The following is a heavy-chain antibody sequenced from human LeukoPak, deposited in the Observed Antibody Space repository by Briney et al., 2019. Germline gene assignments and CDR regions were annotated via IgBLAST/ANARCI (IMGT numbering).Heavy chain of an antibody. Sequence: VASVKVSCKASGYTFTSYDINWVRQATGQGLEWMGWMNPNSGNTGYAQKFQGRVTITRNTSISTAYMELSSLRSEDTAVYYCARGVFHLGWEPLNWFDPWGQGTLVTVSS. CDR2: MNPNSGNT. J-gene: IGHJ5*02. D-gene: IGHD1-26*01. V-gene: IGHV1-8*03. CDR3: ARGVFHLGWEPLNWFDP. CDR1: GYTFTSYD.